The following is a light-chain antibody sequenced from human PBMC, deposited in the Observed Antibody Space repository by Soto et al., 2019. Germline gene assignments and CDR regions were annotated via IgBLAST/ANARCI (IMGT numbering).Light chain of an antibody. J-gene: IGLJ1*01. CDR2: EVT. CDR3: SSYTSTSRYV. Sequence: QSAVTQPPSVSGSPGQSVTISCTGTSSDVGKYDRVSWYQQPPGTAPKLIIYEVTNRPSGVPARFSGSKSGNTASLTISGLQAEDEADYYCSSYTSTSRYVFGAGTKLTVL. V-gene: IGLV2-18*02. CDR1: SSDVGKYDR.